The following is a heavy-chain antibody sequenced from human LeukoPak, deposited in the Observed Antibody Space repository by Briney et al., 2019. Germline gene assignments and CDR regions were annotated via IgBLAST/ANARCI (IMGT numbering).Heavy chain of an antibody. J-gene: IGHJ1*01. Sequence: SETLSLTCTVSGGSISSYYWSWLRQPPGKGLEWIGYIYYSGSTNYNPSLKSRVTISVDTSKNQFSLKLSSVTAADTAVYYCARGGYYDSSGYYYVGYFQHWGQGTLVTVSS. V-gene: IGHV4-59*01. CDR2: IYYSGST. D-gene: IGHD3-22*01. CDR1: GGSISSYY. CDR3: ARGGYYDSSGYYYVGYFQH.